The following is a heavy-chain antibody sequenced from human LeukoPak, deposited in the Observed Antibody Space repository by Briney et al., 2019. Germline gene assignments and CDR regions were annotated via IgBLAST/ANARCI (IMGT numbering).Heavy chain of an antibody. V-gene: IGHV3-30*18. CDR2: ISFDGTTK. D-gene: IGHD3-16*01. J-gene: IGHJ3*02. CDR3: VKGKDLYGALDI. CDR1: GFTFSTSV. Sequence: GGSLRLSCAASGFTFSTSVMHWVRQAPGKGLDWAAIISFDGTTKYYADSVKGRFTISRDNSKNTLFLQMDILRVEDTAVYYCVKGKDLYGALDIWGQGTMVTVSS.